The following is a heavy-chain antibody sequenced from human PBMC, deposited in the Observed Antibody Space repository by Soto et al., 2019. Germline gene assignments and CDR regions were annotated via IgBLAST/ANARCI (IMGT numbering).Heavy chain of an antibody. CDR1: GYTFTSYA. Sequence: QVQLVQSGAEVKKPGASVKVSCKASGYTFTSYAMHWVRQAPGQRLEWMGWINAGNGNTKYSQKFQGRVTITRDTSASTADIELSSLRSGDTGGYYCARGYGGPIGWFDPWGQGTLVTVSS. J-gene: IGHJ5*02. CDR3: ARGYGGPIGWFDP. V-gene: IGHV1-3*01. D-gene: IGHD3-16*01. CDR2: INAGNGNT.